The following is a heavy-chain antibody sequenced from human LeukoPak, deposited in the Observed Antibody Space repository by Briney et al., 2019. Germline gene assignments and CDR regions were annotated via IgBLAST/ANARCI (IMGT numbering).Heavy chain of an antibody. CDR1: GFTFSTYA. V-gene: IGHV3-23*01. Sequence: GGSLRLSCAASGFTFSTYAMDWVRQTPGKGLEWVSCISGSAGSTYYANSVKGRFTISRDNSKNTLYLQMNSLRAEDTAVYYCAKSSGYYYQSSYYFDFWGQGTLVTVSS. J-gene: IGHJ4*02. CDR2: ISGSAGST. D-gene: IGHD3-22*01. CDR3: AKSSGYYYQSSYYFDF.